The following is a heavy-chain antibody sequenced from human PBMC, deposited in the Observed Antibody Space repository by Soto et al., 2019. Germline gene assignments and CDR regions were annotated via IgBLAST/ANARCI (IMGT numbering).Heavy chain of an antibody. D-gene: IGHD1-26*01. CDR2: IWYDGSNK. V-gene: IGHV3-33*01. CDR3: ARDPSVGATTFDY. J-gene: IGHJ4*02. Sequence: QVQLVESGGGVVQPGRSLRLSCAASGFTFSSYGMHWVRQAPGKGLEWVAVIWYDGSNKYYADSVKGRFTISRDNSKNTLYLQMNSLRAEDTAGYYCARDPSVGATTFDYWGQGTLVTVSS. CDR1: GFTFSSYG.